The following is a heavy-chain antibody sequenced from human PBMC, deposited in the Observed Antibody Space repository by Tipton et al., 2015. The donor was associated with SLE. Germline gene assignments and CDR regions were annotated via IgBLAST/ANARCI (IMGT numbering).Heavy chain of an antibody. CDR1: GFTFSSYG. V-gene: IGHV3-30*02. CDR2: IRYDGNNK. CDR3: ARRGYERTYFDY. Sequence: SLRLSCAASGFTFSSYGMHWVRQAPGKGLEWVAFIRYDGNNKKDADSVKGRFTISRDNSKNTLYLQMNSLRPEDTAVYYCARRGYERTYFDYWGQGTLVTVSS. J-gene: IGHJ4*02. D-gene: IGHD3-10*01.